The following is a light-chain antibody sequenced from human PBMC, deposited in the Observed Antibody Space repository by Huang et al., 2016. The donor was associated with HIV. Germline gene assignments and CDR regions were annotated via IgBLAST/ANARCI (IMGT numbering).Light chain of an antibody. CDR3: MQGTHWPQT. CDR2: KVS. Sequence: DVVLTQSPLSLPVTLGPPASISCKSSHSLLHRDGNTYLNWFLQMPGQSPRRLIYKVSNRDCGVPGRFSGSGSGADFTLTISRVEADDIGVYYCMQGTHWPQTFGQGTKVEVK. J-gene: IGKJ1*01. CDR1: HSLLHRDGNTY. V-gene: IGKV2-30*02.